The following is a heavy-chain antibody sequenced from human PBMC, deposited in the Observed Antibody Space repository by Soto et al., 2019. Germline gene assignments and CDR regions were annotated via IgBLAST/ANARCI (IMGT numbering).Heavy chain of an antibody. V-gene: IGHV3-30-3*01. J-gene: IGHJ1*01. CDR3: ARDLLAYCGGDCYYGYFQH. CDR2: ISYDGSNK. D-gene: IGHD2-21*02. Sequence: QVQLVESGGGVVQPGRSLRLSCAASGFTFSSYAMHWVRQAPGKGLEWVAVISYDGSNKYYADSVKGRFTISRDNSKNTLYLQMNSLRAEDTAVYYCARDLLAYCGGDCYYGYFQHWGQGTLVTVSS. CDR1: GFTFSSYA.